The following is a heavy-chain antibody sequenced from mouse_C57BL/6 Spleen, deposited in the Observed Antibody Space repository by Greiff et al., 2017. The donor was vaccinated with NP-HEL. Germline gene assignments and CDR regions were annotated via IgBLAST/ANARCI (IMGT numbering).Heavy chain of an antibody. CDR1: GFTFNTYA. Sequence: EVKLVESGGGLVQPKGSLKLSCAASGFTFNTYAMHWVRQAPGKGLEWVARIRSKSSNYASYYADSVKDRFTISRDDSQSMLYLQMNNLKTEDTAMYYGVREGHYGSSYWYFDVWGTGTTVTVSS. J-gene: IGHJ1*03. V-gene: IGHV10-3*01. D-gene: IGHD1-1*01. CDR2: IRSKSSNYAS. CDR3: VREGHYGSSYWYFDV.